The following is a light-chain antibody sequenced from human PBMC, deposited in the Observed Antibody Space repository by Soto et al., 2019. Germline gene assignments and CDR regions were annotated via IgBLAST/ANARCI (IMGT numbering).Light chain of an antibody. V-gene: IGKV1-27*01. CDR2: AAS. J-gene: IGKJ3*01. Sequence: DIQMTQSPSPLSASVGDRVTITCRARQGISNYFAWYQQKPGKVPKLLIYAASTLQSGVPSRFSGSGSGTDFTLTISSLQPEDVATYYCQKYNSAPLTFGPGTKVDIK. CDR3: QKYNSAPLT. CDR1: QGISNY.